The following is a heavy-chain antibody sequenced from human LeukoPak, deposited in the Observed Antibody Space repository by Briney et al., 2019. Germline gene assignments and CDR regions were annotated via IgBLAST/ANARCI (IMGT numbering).Heavy chain of an antibody. CDR2: IIPILGIA. CDR1: GGTFSSYA. J-gene: IGHJ4*02. D-gene: IGHD3-10*01. V-gene: IGHV1-69*04. CDR3: AREISYGSGSLDY. Sequence: SVKVSCKASGGTFSSYAISWVRQAPGQGLEWMGRIIPILGIADYAQKFQGRVTITADKSTSTAYMELSSLRSEDTAVYYCAREISYGSGSLDYWGQGTLVTVSS.